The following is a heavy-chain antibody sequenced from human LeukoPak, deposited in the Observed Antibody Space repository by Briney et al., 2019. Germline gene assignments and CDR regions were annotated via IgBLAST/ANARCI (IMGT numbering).Heavy chain of an antibody. V-gene: IGHV4-38-2*02. CDR3: ARSFIVVVPAAPDY. CDR1: GYSISSGYY. CDR2: IYHSGST. D-gene: IGHD2-2*01. J-gene: IGHJ4*02. Sequence: SETLSLTCTVSGYSISSGYYWGWIRQPPGKGLEWIGSIYHSGSTYYNPSLKSRVTISVDTSKNQFSLKLSSVTAADTAVYYCARSFIVVVPAAPDYWGQGTLSPSPQ.